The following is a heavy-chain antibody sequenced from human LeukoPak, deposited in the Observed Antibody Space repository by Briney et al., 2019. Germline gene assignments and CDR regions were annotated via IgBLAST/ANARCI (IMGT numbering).Heavy chain of an antibody. Sequence: SQTLSLTCAISGDSVSSNSAAWSRIRQSPSRGLEWLGRTYYRSKWYNDYAVSVKSRITINPDTSKNQFSLEVNSVTPEDTAVYYCARDQVLVDAFDIWGQGTMVTVSS. CDR2: TYYRSKWYN. V-gene: IGHV6-1*01. J-gene: IGHJ3*02. CDR3: ARDQVLVDAFDI. CDR1: GDSVSSNSAA.